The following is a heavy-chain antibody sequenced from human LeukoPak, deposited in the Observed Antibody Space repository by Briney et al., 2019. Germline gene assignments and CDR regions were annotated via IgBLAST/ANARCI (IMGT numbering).Heavy chain of an antibody. Sequence: PGGSLRLSCAASGFTFSSSAMSWVRQAPGKGLEWVSVISGSGGSTYYADSVKGRFSIPRDNSRNTMHLQVNSLRAEDTAVYYCAKHKEDYGDSCLDDYWGQGTLVTVSS. CDR2: ISGSGGST. V-gene: IGHV3-23*01. CDR3: AKHKEDYGDSCLDDY. J-gene: IGHJ4*02. D-gene: IGHD4-17*01. CDR1: GFTFSSSA.